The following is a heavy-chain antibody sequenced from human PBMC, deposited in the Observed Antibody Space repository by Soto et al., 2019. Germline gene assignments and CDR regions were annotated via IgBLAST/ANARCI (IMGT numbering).Heavy chain of an antibody. CDR3: ARAYDSSGYYFYRGYYFDY. V-gene: IGHV4-4*02. Sequence: PSETLSLTCAVSGGSISSSNWWSWVRQPPGKGLEWIGEIYHSGSTNYNPSLKSRVTISVDKSKNQFSLKLSSVTAADTAVYYCARAYDSSGYYFYRGYYFDYWGQGTLVTVSS. CDR1: GGSISSSNW. CDR2: IYHSGST. J-gene: IGHJ4*02. D-gene: IGHD3-22*01.